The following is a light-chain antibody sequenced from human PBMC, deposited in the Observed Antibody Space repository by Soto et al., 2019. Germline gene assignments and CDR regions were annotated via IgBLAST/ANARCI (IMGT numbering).Light chain of an antibody. CDR1: QSVSSY. CDR3: QHYNNWPPWT. CDR2: DAS. V-gene: IGKV3-11*01. J-gene: IGKJ1*01. Sequence: EIVLTQSPATLSLSPGERATLSCRASQSVSSYLVWYQQKPGQAPRLLIYDASNRATGIPARFTGSGSGTEFTLTISSLQSEDFAVYYCQHYNNWPPWTFGQGTKVDIK.